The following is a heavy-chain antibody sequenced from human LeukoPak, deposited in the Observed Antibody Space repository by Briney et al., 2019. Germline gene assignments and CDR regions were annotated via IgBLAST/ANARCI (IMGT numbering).Heavy chain of an antibody. Sequence: SETLSLTCTVSGVSISGYYLSWVRQPPGKGLEWMGYIYASGTTRYNPYLTSPVTMPVTTSKNQFSLTLNSVTAADTAVYSCARLASDSDILTGSDYWGQAPLVTVPS. J-gene: IGHJ4*02. D-gene: IGHD3-9*01. CDR3: ARLASDSDILTGSDY. CDR1: GVSISGYY. CDR2: IYASGTT. V-gene: IGHV4-59*08.